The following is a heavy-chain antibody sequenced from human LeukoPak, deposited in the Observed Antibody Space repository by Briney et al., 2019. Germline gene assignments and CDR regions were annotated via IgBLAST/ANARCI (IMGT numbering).Heavy chain of an antibody. CDR1: GGSISGYY. D-gene: IGHD6-19*01. J-gene: IGHJ4*02. Sequence: SETLSLTCSVSGGSISGYYWSWSRQPPGQGLEWIGYIYYSGSTNYNPSLKSRVIISRDTSKNQFSLNLSSVTAADTAVYYCARGYTDGWLIGYWGQGTLLTVSS. CDR3: ARGYTDGWLIGY. V-gene: IGHV4-59*08. CDR2: IYYSGST.